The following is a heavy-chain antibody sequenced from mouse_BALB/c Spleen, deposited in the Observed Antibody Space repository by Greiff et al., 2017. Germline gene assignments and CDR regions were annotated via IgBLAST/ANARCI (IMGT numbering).Heavy chain of an antibody. CDR2: INPDSSTI. V-gene: IGHV4-1*02. D-gene: IGHD2-4*01. Sequence: DVKLQESGGGLVQPGGSLKLSCAASGFDFSRYWMSWVRQAPGKGLEWIGEINPDSSTINYTPSLKDKFIISRDNAKNTLYLQMSKVRSEDTALYYCARRGITTGIAYWGQGTLVTVSA. CDR3: ARRGITTGIAY. CDR1: GFDFSRYW. J-gene: IGHJ3*01.